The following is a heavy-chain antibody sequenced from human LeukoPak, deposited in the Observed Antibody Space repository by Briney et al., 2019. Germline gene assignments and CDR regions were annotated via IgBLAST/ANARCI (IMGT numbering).Heavy chain of an antibody. CDR3: ARSTYYYDSSGYYLPGDFDY. Sequence: SETLSLTCTVSGGSISSYYWSWIRQPPGKGLEWIGYIYYSGSTNYNPSLKSRVTISVDTSKNQFSLKLSSVTAADTAVYYCARSTYYYDSSGYYLPGDFDYWGQGTLVTVPS. D-gene: IGHD3-22*01. V-gene: IGHV4-59*01. CDR1: GGSISSYY. J-gene: IGHJ4*02. CDR2: IYYSGST.